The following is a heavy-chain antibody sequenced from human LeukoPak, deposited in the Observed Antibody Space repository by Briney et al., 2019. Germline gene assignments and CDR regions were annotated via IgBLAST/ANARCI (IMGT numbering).Heavy chain of an antibody. J-gene: IGHJ4*02. V-gene: IGHV3-20*04. Sequence: GGSLRLSCAASGFTFDDYGMSWVRQGPGKGLEWVSSINWNGDSTGYADSVKGRFTISRDNAKNSLYLQMNSLRAEDTALYYCARAPGIAAAGTHFDYWGQGTLVTVSS. CDR1: GFTFDDYG. CDR3: ARAPGIAAAGTHFDY. D-gene: IGHD6-13*01. CDR2: INWNGDST.